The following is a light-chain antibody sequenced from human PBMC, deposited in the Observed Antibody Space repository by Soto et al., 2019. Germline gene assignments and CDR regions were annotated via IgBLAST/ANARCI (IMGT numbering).Light chain of an antibody. J-gene: IGKJ1*01. CDR3: MQPLENFRT. Sequence: IVMTQSPLSLSVTPGAAASISCMSSARLLHKNGYNYVDWYMQKPGQSPQLLIYLGSNRASGVPDRFSGSGSDTYFTLEISRVEADDVGVYYCMQPLENFRTFGQGTKV. CDR2: LGS. V-gene: IGKV2-28*01. CDR1: ARLLHKNGYNY.